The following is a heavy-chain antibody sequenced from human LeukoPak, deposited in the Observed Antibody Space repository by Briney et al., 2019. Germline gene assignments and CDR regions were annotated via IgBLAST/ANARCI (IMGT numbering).Heavy chain of an antibody. V-gene: IGHV4-39*01. D-gene: IGHD4-11*01. Sequence: SETLSLTCTVSGGSISSSDYYWGWIRQPPGKGLEWIGSIYYSGNTYYNPSLKSRVTISVDTSKNQFSLRLSYVTAADTAVYYCARAPIIDYSNYYYYGMDVWGQGTTVTVSS. CDR2: IYYSGNT. J-gene: IGHJ6*02. CDR1: GGSISSSDYY. CDR3: ARAPIIDYSNYYYYGMDV.